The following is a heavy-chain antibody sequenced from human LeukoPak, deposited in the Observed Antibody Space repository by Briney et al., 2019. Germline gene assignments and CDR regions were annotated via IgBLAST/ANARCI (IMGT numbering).Heavy chain of an antibody. CDR3: ARGFDKSYDKTLDY. J-gene: IGHJ4*02. V-gene: IGHV1-8*02. Sequence: ASVKVSCKASGGTFSSYAISWVRQATGQGLEWMGWMNPNSGNTGYAQKFQGRVTMTRNTSISTAYMELSSLRSEDTAVYYCARGFDKSYDKTLDYWGQGTLVTVSS. CDR1: GGTFSSYA. CDR2: MNPNSGNT. D-gene: IGHD5-12*01.